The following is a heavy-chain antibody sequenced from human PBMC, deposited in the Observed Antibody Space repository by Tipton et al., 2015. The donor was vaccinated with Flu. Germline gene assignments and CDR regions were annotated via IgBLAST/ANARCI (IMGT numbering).Heavy chain of an antibody. CDR2: ISSSGSTI. J-gene: IGHJ4*02. CDR3: ARGSSSARRYYFDY. V-gene: IGHV3-48*03. D-gene: IGHD6-6*01. Sequence: SLRLSCAASGFTFSSYEMHWVRQAPGKGLEWVSYISSSGSTIYYADSVKGRFTISRDNAKNSLYLQMNSLRAEDTAVYYCARGSSSARRYYFDYWGQGTLVTVTS. CDR1: GFTFSSYE.